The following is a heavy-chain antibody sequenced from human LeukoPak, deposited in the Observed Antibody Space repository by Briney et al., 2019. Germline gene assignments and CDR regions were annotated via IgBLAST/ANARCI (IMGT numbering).Heavy chain of an antibody. D-gene: IGHD6-13*01. CDR1: GGSISSSNYY. Sequence: PSETLSLTCTVSGGSISSSNYYWGWIRQPPGTGLEWIGSIYYGGSTYYNPSLKSRVTIAVDTSKNQFFLKLNSVTAADTAVYYCAREFMFDRSSPTTYWGQGTLVTVSS. V-gene: IGHV4-39*07. J-gene: IGHJ4*02. CDR3: AREFMFDRSSPTTY. CDR2: IYYGGST.